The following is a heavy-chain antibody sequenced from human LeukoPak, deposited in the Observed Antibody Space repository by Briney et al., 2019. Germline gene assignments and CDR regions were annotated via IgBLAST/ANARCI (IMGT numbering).Heavy chain of an antibody. CDR2: ISAYNGNT. Sequence: ASVKVSCKASGYTFTSYYMHWVRQAPGQGLEGMGWISAYNGNTNYAQKLQGRVTMTTDTSTSTAYMELRSLRSDDTAVYYCARVVLGSFGVVIEGDYWGQGTLVTVSS. CDR1: GYTFTSYY. J-gene: IGHJ4*02. V-gene: IGHV1-18*04. D-gene: IGHD3-3*01. CDR3: ARVVLGSFGVVIEGDY.